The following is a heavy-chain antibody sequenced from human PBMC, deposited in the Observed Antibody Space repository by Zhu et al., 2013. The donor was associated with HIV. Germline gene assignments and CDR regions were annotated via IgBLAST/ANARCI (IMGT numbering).Heavy chain of an antibody. D-gene: IGHD5-12*01. Sequence: QVQLLQSGPEVKKPGASVKVSCKSSGYTFSDFDINWLRQASGQGLEWLGWINPKSGNTGYAKRFEDRITLTTNNSVTTAYMVVTSLKSEDTAMYFCVRDSSVEYSSSPSAFDIWGQGTLVIVSS. CDR2: INPKSGNT. J-gene: IGHJ3*02. V-gene: IGHV1-8*01. CDR1: GYTFSDFD. CDR3: VRDSSVEYSSSPSAFDI.